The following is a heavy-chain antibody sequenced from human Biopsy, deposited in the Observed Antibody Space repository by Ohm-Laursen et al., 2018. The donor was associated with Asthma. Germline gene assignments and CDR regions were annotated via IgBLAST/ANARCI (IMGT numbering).Heavy chain of an antibody. D-gene: IGHD5-24*01. CDR3: ARVKDGYNFDY. CDR1: GGSISSGGYS. Sequence: TLSLTCDVSGGSISSGGYSWRRIRQPPGQGLEWIGYIYHGGSTYYNTSLKRRVTISADRAKNRFILKLSPVTAADTAVYYCARVKDGYNFDYWGQGTLVTVSS. CDR2: IYHGGST. V-gene: IGHV4-30-2*01. J-gene: IGHJ4*02.